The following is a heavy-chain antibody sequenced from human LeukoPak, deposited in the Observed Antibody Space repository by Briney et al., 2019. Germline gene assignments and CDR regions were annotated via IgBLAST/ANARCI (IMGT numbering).Heavy chain of an antibody. D-gene: IGHD3-22*01. CDR3: TKDLLQTFFFDSSGYYSDAFGM. CDR1: EFTFSNFA. Sequence: GRTLSLSRAVFEFTFSNFAMSWVPRAPRKGLEGVSTISGSGDNTYYAESVKGRFTISRDNSKNTLSLHMNPLRAEDTAVYYCTKDLLQTFFFDSSGYYSDAFGMWGQGTMVTVSP. CDR2: ISGSGDNT. V-gene: IGHV3-23*01. J-gene: IGHJ3*02.